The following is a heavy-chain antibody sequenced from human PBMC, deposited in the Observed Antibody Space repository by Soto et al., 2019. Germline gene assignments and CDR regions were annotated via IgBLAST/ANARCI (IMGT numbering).Heavy chain of an antibody. J-gene: IGHJ4*02. D-gene: IGHD1-7*01. CDR2: ISYDGSNK. CDR3: AKDRTPFVWNYPLFDY. V-gene: IGHV3-30*18. CDR1: GFTFSSYG. Sequence: GGSLRLSCAASGFTFSSYGMHWVRQAPGKGLEWVAVISYDGSNKYYADSVKGRFTISRDNSKNTLYLQMNSLRAEDTAVYYCAKDRTPFVWNYPLFDYWGQGTLVTVSS.